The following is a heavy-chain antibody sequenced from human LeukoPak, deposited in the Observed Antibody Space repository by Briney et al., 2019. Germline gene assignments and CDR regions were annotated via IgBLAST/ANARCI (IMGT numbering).Heavy chain of an antibody. CDR2: ISGSGGST. CDR3: AKDLSYDIWTGYYINPFSGDY. D-gene: IGHD3-9*01. Sequence: GGSLRLSCAASGFTFSSYAMSWVRQAPGKGLEWVSAISGSGGSTYYADSVKGRFTISRDNSKNTLYLQMNSLTADDTAVNYRAKDLSYDIWTGYYINPFSGDYWGQGTLVTVSS. V-gene: IGHV3-23*01. J-gene: IGHJ4*02. CDR1: GFTFSSYA.